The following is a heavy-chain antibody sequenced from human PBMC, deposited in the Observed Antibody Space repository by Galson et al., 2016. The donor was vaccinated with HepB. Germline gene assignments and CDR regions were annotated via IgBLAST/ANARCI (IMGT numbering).Heavy chain of an antibody. D-gene: IGHD3-3*01. J-gene: IGHJ4*02. CDR3: AGHFWSGYYRGPFDY. V-gene: IGHV4-39*01. Sequence: SETLSLTCTVSAGSISSSTHYWGWIRQPPGKGLEWTGSIDYSGTTYYKPPLESRVSIYVDMSKNHLSLKLNSVTAADTAVYYCAGHFWSGYYRGPFDYWGQGPLVTGSS. CDR2: IDYSGTT. CDR1: AGSISSSTHY.